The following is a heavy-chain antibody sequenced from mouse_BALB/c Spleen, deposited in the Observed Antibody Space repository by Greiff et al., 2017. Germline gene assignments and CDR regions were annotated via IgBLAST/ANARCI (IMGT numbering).Heavy chain of an antibody. CDR1: GYSITSGYY. CDR3: AKGGDGYYDAMDY. D-gene: IGHD2-3*01. Sequence: EVKLQESGPGLVKPSQSLSLTCSVTGYSITSGYYWNWIRQFPGNKLEWMGYISYDGSNNYNPSLKNRISITRDTSKNQFFLKLNSVTTEDTATYNCAKGGDGYYDAMDYGGQGTSVTVSS. J-gene: IGHJ4*01. V-gene: IGHV3-6*02. CDR2: ISYDGSN.